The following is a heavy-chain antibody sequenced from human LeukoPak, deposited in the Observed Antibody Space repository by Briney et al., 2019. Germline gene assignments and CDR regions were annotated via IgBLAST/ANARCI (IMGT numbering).Heavy chain of an antibody. CDR2: IYPGDPDT. CDR1: GYSFTSYW. CDR3: AGHLGDYSPGYYGMDV. J-gene: IGHJ6*02. Sequence: GESLKISCKGSGYSFTSYWIGWVRQMPGKGLEWMGIIYPGDPDTRYSPSFQGQVTISADKSISTAYLQWSSMKASDTAMYYCAGHLGDYSPGYYGMDVWGQGTTVTVSS. D-gene: IGHD2-15*01. V-gene: IGHV5-51*01.